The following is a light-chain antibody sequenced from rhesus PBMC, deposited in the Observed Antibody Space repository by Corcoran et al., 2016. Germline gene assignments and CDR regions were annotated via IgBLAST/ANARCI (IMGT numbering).Light chain of an antibody. J-gene: IGKJ1*01. Sequence: DIQMTQSPSSLSASVGDTVTITCRASQGISSWLAWYQQKPGKAPKLLIYKASSLQRGAPSRFSGSGSGTEFTLTIDSLQSEDFATYYCQQYSSRPWTFGQGTKVEIK. V-gene: IGKV1-22*01. CDR1: QGISSW. CDR2: KAS. CDR3: QQYSSRPWT.